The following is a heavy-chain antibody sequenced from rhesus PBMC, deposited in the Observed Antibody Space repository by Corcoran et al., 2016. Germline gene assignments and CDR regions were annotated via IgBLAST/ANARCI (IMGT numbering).Heavy chain of an antibody. CDR3: AKGEAAAGLFDY. Sequence: EVQLVQSGAEVKRPGESLKTSCKTSGYSFTSYWISWVRQMPGKGLEWMGAIDPSDSDTRYRPSSQGQVTISADKSISTTYLQWSSLKASDSATYYCAKGEAAAGLFDYWGQGVLVTVSS. D-gene: IGHD6-31*01. J-gene: IGHJ4*01. V-gene: IGHV5-2*01. CDR1: GYSFTSYW. CDR2: IDPSDSDT.